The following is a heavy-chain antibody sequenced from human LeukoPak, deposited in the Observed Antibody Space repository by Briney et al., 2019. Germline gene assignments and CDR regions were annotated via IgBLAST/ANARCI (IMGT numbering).Heavy chain of an antibody. CDR3: TKDRLGDYYFDY. V-gene: IGHV3-23*01. CDR2: ISGSGGST. D-gene: IGHD4-17*01. J-gene: IGHJ4*02. CDR1: GFTFSSYA. Sequence: PGGSLRLSCAASGFTFSSYAMSWVRQAPGKGLEWVSAISGSGGSTYYADSVKGRFTISRDNSKNTLYLQMNRLRAEDTAVYYCTKDRLGDYYFDYWGQGTRVTVSS.